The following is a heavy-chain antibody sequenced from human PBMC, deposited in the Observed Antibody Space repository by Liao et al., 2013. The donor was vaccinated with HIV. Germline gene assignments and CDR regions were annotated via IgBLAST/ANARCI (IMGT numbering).Heavy chain of an antibody. D-gene: IGHD2-21*01. V-gene: IGHV4-61*02. Sequence: QVQLQESGPGLVKPSQTLSLTCTVSGGSISSGSYYWSWIRQPAGKGLEWIGRIFTSGTTNYNPSLKSRVTISVDTSKNQFSLKLTSVTAADTAVYYCARDRGYCGGDCSDNWFDPWGQGTLVTVSS. CDR3: ARDRGYCGGDCSDNWFDP. CDR2: IFTSGTT. CDR1: GGSISSGSYY. J-gene: IGHJ5*02.